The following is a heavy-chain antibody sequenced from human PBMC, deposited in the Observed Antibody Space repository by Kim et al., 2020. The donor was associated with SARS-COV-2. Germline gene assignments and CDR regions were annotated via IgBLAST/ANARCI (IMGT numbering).Heavy chain of an antibody. CDR2: IKQDGNQK. CDR1: GFTFSRYW. V-gene: IGHV3-7*01. CDR3: ARVGDLYSSGKDAFDI. D-gene: IGHD6-19*01. J-gene: IGHJ3*02. Sequence: GGSLRLSCAASGFTFSRYWMTWVRQAPGKGLEWVANIKQDGNQKYYVDSVKGRFTISRDNAKNSLYLQMNSLRAEDTAVYYCARVGDLYSSGKDAFDIWGQETMVTVSS.